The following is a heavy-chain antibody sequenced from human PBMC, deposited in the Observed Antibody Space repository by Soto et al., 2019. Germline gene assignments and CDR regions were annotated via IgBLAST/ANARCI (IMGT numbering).Heavy chain of an antibody. J-gene: IGHJ4*02. Sequence: QITVNESGPTVVRPTETLTLTCRFSGFSLTTSGVGVGWIRQSPGKAPEWLALIYWDDDKRYSASLKSRLTITKDTSKNQVVLTVSDLDPTDTATYYCAHRVLRTVFGLVTTTAIYFDFWGQGTTVAVSS. CDR1: GFSLTTSGVG. CDR2: IYWDDDK. D-gene: IGHD3-3*01. CDR3: AHRVLRTVFGLVTTTAIYFDF. V-gene: IGHV2-5*02.